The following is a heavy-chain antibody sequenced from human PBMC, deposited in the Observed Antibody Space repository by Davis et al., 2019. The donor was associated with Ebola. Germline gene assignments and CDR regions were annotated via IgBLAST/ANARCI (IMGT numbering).Heavy chain of an antibody. CDR2: INAGNGNT. J-gene: IGHJ5*02. CDR3: ARDSSLATTSWFDP. D-gene: IGHD4-11*01. V-gene: IGHV1-3*01. CDR1: GYTFTSYA. Sequence: ASVKVSCKASGYTFTSYAMHWVRQAPGQRLEWMGWINAGNGNTKYSQKFQGRVTITRVTSASTAYMELSSLRSEDTAVYYCARDSSLATTSWFDPWGQGTLVTVSS.